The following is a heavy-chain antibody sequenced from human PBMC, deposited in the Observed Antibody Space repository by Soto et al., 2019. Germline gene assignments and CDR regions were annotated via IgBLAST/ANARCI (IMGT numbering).Heavy chain of an antibody. J-gene: IGHJ4*02. V-gene: IGHV3-33*01. CDR1: GFTFNTYS. CDR3: ARDRIQLWSFLDY. D-gene: IGHD5-18*01. CDR2: IWYDGTQK. Sequence: GGSLRLSCEASGFTFNTYSMHWVRQPPGKGLEWLAAIWYDGTQKYYADSVKGRFIISRDNSKRTLYLEMNSLRAEDTAVYYCARDRIQLWSFLDYWGQGTLVTVSS.